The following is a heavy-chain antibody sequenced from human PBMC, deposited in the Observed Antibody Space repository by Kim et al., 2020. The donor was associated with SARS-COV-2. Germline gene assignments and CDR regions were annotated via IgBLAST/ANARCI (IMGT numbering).Heavy chain of an antibody. CDR2: IYYDGSET. CDR3: ARDRTTVTSFYPTGNFD. V-gene: IGHV3-33*01. J-gene: IGHJ4*01. CDR1: GFTFKSYG. Sequence: GGSLRLSCAASGFTFKSYGMHWIRQAPGKGLEWVAFIYYDGSETFYSDSVKGRFTISRDNSGNTVSLQMDALRAEDTAMYLCARDRTTVTSFYPTGNFD. D-gene: IGHD4-4*01.